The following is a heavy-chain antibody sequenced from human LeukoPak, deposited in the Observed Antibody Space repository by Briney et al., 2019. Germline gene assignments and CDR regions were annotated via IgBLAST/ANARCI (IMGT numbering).Heavy chain of an antibody. J-gene: IGHJ4*02. CDR1: GGSISSYY. V-gene: IGHV4-59*08. CDR3: ARQLAGLAPPGFIDS. CDR2: IYYSGST. Sequence: SETLSLTCTVSGGSISSYYWSWIRQPPGKGLEWIGYIYYSGSTNYNPSLKSRATISLDTSKNQFSLHLTSVTAADTAVYYCARQLAGLAPPGFIDSWGRGTLVTVSS. D-gene: IGHD3-3*02.